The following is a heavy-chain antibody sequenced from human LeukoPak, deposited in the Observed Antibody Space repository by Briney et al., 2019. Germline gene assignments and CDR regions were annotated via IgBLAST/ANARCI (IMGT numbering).Heavy chain of an antibody. V-gene: IGHV3-53*01. CDR1: GFIVSNNY. D-gene: IGHD6-13*01. Sequence: GGSLRLSCAASGFIVSNNYMTWVRQAPGKGLEWVSNIYSGGSTYYADSVKGRFTVSRDDSKNTLYLQMNSLRAEDTAVYYCARDLYSSNWFGSEYWGQGTLVTVSS. CDR3: ARDLYSSNWFGSEY. J-gene: IGHJ4*02. CDR2: IYSGGST.